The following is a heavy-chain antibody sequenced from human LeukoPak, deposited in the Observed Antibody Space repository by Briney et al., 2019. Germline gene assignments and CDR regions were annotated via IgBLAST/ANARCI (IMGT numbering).Heavy chain of an antibody. CDR2: LKQDGSEK. CDR1: GFTFSSYW. Sequence: GGSLRLSCAASGFTFSSYWMSWVRQAPGKGLEWVAHLKQDGSEKYYVDSVKGRSTISRDNAKNSLYLQMNTLRAEDTAVYYWARSRDTRTSYELAYWGQETLVTVSS. D-gene: IGHD5-18*01. J-gene: IGHJ4*02. V-gene: IGHV3-7*04. CDR3: ARSRDTRTSYELAY.